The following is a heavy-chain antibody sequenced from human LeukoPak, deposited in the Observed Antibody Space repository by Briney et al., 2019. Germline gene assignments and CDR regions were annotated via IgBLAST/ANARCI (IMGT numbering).Heavy chain of an antibody. J-gene: IGHJ3*01. CDR3: ARHSRVIPGAICAFDF. D-gene: IGHD2-2*02. Sequence: PSETLSLTCTVSGGSISRSNYYWGWIRQPPGKGLEWLGSIFDTGHTYYNSSLKSRVTISVDTSKNQFSLKLTSVTAADTAVYYCARHSRVIPGAICAFDFWGQGTLVTVSS. CDR1: GGSISRSNYY. V-gene: IGHV4-39*01. CDR2: IFDTGHT.